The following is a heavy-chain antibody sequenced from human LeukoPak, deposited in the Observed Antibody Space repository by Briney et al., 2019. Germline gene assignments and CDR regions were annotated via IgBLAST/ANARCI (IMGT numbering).Heavy chain of an antibody. CDR1: GFTFSSYA. J-gene: IGHJ3*01. CDR3: ARDTGESLAFDF. V-gene: IGHV3-23*01. CDR2: ISGSGGST. D-gene: IGHD2-21*01. Sequence: GGSLRLSCAASGFTFSSYAMSWVRQAPGKGLEWVSAISGSGGSTYYADSVKGRFTISRDNSKNSLYLQMNSLRAEDTAVYYCARDTGESLAFDFWGQGTMVTVSS.